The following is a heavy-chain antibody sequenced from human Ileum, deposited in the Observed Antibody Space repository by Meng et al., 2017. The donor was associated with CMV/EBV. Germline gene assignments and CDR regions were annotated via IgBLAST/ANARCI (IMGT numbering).Heavy chain of an antibody. CDR3: ARENWVYDY. D-gene: IGHD7-27*01. V-gene: IGHV1-2*02. Sequence: QMQLVQSWTELKKPGGSVKVSCKASGNIFTGYYMHWVRQAPGQGLEWVGCINLNSGVIDFAQKFQGRITLTRDTSITTAYMELTRLIYDDTAVYYCARENWVYDYWGQGTLVTVSS. CDR1: GNIFTGYY. CDR2: INLNSGVI. J-gene: IGHJ4*02.